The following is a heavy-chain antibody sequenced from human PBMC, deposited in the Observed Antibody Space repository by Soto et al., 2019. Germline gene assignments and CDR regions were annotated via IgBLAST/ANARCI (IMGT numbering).Heavy chain of an antibody. CDR1: GGSISSSSYY. Sequence: ASETLSLTCTVSGGSISSSSYYWGWIRQPPGKGLEWLGSIYYIGSTYYNPSLKSRITMSVDTSKNHFSLHLSSVTAADTAVYYCARDYYDSSGFDYWGQGTLVTVSS. CDR2: IYYIGST. J-gene: IGHJ4*02. CDR3: ARDYYDSSGFDY. D-gene: IGHD3-22*01. V-gene: IGHV4-39*02.